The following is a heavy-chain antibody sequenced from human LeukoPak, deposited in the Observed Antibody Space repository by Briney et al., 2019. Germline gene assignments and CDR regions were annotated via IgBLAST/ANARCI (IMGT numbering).Heavy chain of an antibody. CDR1: GGSFSGYY. J-gene: IGHJ4*02. Sequence: SETLSLTCAVYGGSFSGYYWSWIRQPPGKGLEWIGEINHSGSTNYNPSLKSRVTISVDTSKNQFSLKLSSVTAADTAVYYCARGQSDSSGYPYYFDYWGQGTLVTVSS. D-gene: IGHD3-22*01. CDR2: INHSGST. V-gene: IGHV4-34*01. CDR3: ARGQSDSSGYPYYFDY.